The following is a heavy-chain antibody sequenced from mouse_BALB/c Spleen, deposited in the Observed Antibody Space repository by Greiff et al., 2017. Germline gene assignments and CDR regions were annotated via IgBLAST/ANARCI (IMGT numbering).Heavy chain of an antibody. V-gene: IGHV5-17*02. J-gene: IGHJ2*01. CDR2: ISSGSSTI. D-gene: IGHD1-1*01. Sequence: EVKLVESGGGLVQPGGSRKLSCAASGFTFSSFGMHWVRQAPEKGLEWVAYISSGSSTIYYADTVKGRFTISRDNPNNTLFLQMTSLRSEDTAMYYCARGGGSSFFDYWGQGTTLTVSS. CDR3: ARGGGSSFFDY. CDR1: GFTFSSFG.